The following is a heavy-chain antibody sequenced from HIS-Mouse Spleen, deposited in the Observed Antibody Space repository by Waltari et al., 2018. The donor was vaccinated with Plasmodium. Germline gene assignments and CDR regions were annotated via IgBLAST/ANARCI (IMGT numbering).Heavy chain of an antibody. CDR1: GFTFRSYG. CDR3: AKAQGVINFDY. D-gene: IGHD3-16*01. J-gene: IGHJ4*02. Sequence: QVQLVESGGGVVQPGRSLRLSCAASGFTFRSYGMHWVRQAPGKGLEWVAVISYDGSNKYYADSVKGRFTISRDNSKNTLYLQMNSLRAEDTAVYYCAKAQGVINFDYWGQGTLVTVSS. CDR2: ISYDGSNK. V-gene: IGHV3-30*18.